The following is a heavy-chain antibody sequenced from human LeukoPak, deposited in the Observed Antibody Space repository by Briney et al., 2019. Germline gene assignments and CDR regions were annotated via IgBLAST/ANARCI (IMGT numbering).Heavy chain of an antibody. CDR1: GFTFSTHG. CDR3: AKDRSKISFDF. Sequence: GGSLRLSCAASGFTFSTHGMHWVRQAPGKGLEWVAFIRYDGINKYYADSVKGRFTISRDNSKNTVYLQMNSLRVEDTALYYCAKDRSKISFDFWGQGTLVTVSS. J-gene: IGHJ4*02. CDR2: IRYDGINK. D-gene: IGHD1-26*01. V-gene: IGHV3-30*02.